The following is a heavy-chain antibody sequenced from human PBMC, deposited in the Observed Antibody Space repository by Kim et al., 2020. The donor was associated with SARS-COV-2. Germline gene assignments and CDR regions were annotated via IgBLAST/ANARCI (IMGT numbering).Heavy chain of an antibody. V-gene: IGHV3-21*01. D-gene: IGHD3-10*01. J-gene: IGHJ4*02. Sequence: SVKGRFTISRDNAKNSLYLQMTGLRAEDTALYYCARGEGMVRGAREAFDYWGQGTLVTVSS. CDR3: ARGEGMVRGAREAFDY.